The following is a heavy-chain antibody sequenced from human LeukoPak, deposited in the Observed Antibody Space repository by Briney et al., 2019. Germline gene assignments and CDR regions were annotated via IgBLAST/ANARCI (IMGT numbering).Heavy chain of an antibody. CDR1: GGSFSGYY. Sequence: SETLSLTCAVYGGSFSGYYWSWIRRPPGKGLESIGEINHSGSTNYNPSLKSRVTISVDTSKNQFSLKLSSVTAADTAVYYCASIAGDSSSWYRAYYFDYWGQGTLVTVSS. CDR2: INHSGST. CDR3: ASIAGDSSSWYRAYYFDY. J-gene: IGHJ4*02. D-gene: IGHD6-13*01. V-gene: IGHV4-34*01.